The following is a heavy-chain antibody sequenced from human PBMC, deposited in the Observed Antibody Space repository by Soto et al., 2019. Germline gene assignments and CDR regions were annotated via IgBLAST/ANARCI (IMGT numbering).Heavy chain of an antibody. CDR2: ISYDGSNK. V-gene: IGHV3-30-3*01. CDR1: GFTFSSYA. Sequence: ESGGGVVQPGRSLRLSCAASGFTFSSYAMHWVRQAPGKGLEWVAVISYDGSNKYYADSVKGRFTISRDNSKNTLYLQMNSLRAEDMAVYYCASPDYYDSSGYFKYYFDYWGQGTLVTVSS. J-gene: IGHJ4*02. CDR3: ASPDYYDSSGYFKYYFDY. D-gene: IGHD3-22*01.